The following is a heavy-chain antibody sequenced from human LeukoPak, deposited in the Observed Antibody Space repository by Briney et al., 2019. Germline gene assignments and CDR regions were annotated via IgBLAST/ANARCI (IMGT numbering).Heavy chain of an antibody. D-gene: IGHD6-19*01. V-gene: IGHV3-30*03. Sequence: PGGSLRLSCAASGFTFSSYWMSWVRQAPGKGLEWVAVISYDGSNKYYADSVKGRFTISRDNSKNTLYLQMNSLRAEDTAVYYCARGEGYSSGWYGFWGQGTLVTVSS. CDR2: ISYDGSNK. CDR1: GFTFSSYW. J-gene: IGHJ5*01. CDR3: ARGEGYSSGWYGF.